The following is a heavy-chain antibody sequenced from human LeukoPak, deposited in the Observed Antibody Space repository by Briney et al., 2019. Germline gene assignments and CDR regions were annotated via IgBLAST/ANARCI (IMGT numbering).Heavy chain of an antibody. CDR3: ARGAPYSSGWYYY. J-gene: IGHJ4*02. CDR1: GGSFSAFF. CDR2: VGHSGST. Sequence: PSETLSLTCAVSGGSFSAFFWRWIRQPPGKGLEWIGDVGHSGSTNYNPSLKSRVTISVDTSKNQFSLKLSSVTAADTAVYYCARGAPYSSGWYYYWGQGTLVTVSS. V-gene: IGHV4-34*01. D-gene: IGHD6-19*01.